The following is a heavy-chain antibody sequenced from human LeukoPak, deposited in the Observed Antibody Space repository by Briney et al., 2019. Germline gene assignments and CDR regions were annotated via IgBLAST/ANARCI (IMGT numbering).Heavy chain of an antibody. CDR2: ASFHGSNT. D-gene: IGHD1-1*01. CDR1: GFIFSDST. J-gene: IGHJ4*02. Sequence: GRSLRLSCAASGFIFSDSTVHWVRQAPGKGLEWVAAASFHGSNTYYADSMKGRFTISRDNSKNTVYLQMNSLRTEDTAVYYCARERSWNRPLDYWGQGTLVTVSS. V-gene: IGHV3-30*04. CDR3: ARERSWNRPLDY.